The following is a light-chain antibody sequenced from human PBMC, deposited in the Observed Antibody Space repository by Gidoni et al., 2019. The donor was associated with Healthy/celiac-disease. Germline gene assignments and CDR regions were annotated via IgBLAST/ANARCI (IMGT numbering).Light chain of an antibody. CDR2: RNN. CDR1: SSNIGSNY. J-gene: IGLJ2*01. CDR3: AAWDDSLSGHVV. Sequence: QSVLTQPPSASGTPGQRVTISCSGSSSNIGSNYVYWYQQLPGTAPKLLIYRNNQRPSGAPDRFSGSKSGTSASLAISGFRSEDEADYYCAAWDDSLSGHVVFGGGTKLTVL. V-gene: IGLV1-47*01.